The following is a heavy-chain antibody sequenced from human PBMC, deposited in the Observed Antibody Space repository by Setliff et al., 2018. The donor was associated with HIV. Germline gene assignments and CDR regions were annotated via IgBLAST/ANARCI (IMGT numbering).Heavy chain of an antibody. CDR2: ISGSGGVK. CDR1: GFTFSLYS. V-gene: IGHV3-21*01. Sequence: GGSLRLSCAGSGFTFSLYSMNWVRQAPGKGLEWVSFISGSGGVKYYSDSMKGRFIISRDNAKNSLYLQMNSLRAEDTAVYYCARDPDYYDDSGYADAFDVWGQGTMVTVSS. J-gene: IGHJ3*01. CDR3: ARDPDYYDDSGYADAFDV. D-gene: IGHD3-22*01.